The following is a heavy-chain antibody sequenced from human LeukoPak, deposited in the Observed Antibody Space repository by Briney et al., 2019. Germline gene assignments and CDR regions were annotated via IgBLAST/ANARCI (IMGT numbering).Heavy chain of an antibody. Sequence: PSETLSLTCVVYDGSFSGYYWGWIRQPPWKGLEWLGAISQSGITTYNPSLKSRVSISLDTSKNQFSLKLSSVTAADTAVYYCARPKSKRGVLKRDSGYFDPWGRGTLVTVSS. CDR1: DGSFSGYY. CDR2: ISQSGIT. D-gene: IGHD4-11*01. V-gene: IGHV4-34*01. J-gene: IGHJ2*01. CDR3: ARPKSKRGVLKRDSGYFDP.